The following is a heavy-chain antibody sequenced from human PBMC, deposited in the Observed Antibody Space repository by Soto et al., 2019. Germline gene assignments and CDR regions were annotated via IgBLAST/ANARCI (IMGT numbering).Heavy chain of an antibody. CDR3: VKERYAQLWLEDYGTDV. Sequence: QVQLVESGGGVVQPGRSLRLSCAASGFTFSSYGIHWVRQAPGKGLEWVALISYDGTDKYYADSVKGRFTISRDNSKNTLYSQMSVLGPEDPAVYYCVKERYAQLWLEDYGTDVWGEGTTVTV. CDR1: GFTFSSYG. CDR2: ISYDGTDK. J-gene: IGHJ6*02. V-gene: IGHV3-30*18. D-gene: IGHD5-18*01.